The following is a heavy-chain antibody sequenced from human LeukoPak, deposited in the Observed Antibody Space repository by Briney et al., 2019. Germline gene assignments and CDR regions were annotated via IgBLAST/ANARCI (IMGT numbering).Heavy chain of an antibody. V-gene: IGHV4-39*02. CDR3: AKDRGLAQMYYFDY. CDR2: LHTSVRG. J-gene: IGHJ4*02. Sequence: SETLSLTCSVSGAAIRSTTYSWGWIRQPQGKRLEWIASLHTSVRGYSNPSLQSRTSISVDPSKNQFSLNLGSVTAADTAVYDCAKDRGLAQMYYFDYWGQGTLVTVSS. CDR1: GAAIRSTTYS. D-gene: IGHD6-19*01.